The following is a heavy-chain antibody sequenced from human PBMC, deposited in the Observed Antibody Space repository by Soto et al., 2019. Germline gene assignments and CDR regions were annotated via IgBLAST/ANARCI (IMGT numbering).Heavy chain of an antibody. D-gene: IGHD3-9*01. Sequence: QVQLVQSGAEVRKPGASVKVSCKTSGYDFLKFNMHWVRQAPGQGLEWMGVINPNGGYTRHAQKFQGRVVMTRDTSSKIFYMELSGLTSEDTAMYFCTRADSDVVILPYGRPLFDVWGQGALVTVSS. V-gene: IGHV1-46*01. CDR1: GYDFLKFN. J-gene: IGHJ4*02. CDR2: INPNGGYT. CDR3: TRADSDVVILPYGRPLFDV.